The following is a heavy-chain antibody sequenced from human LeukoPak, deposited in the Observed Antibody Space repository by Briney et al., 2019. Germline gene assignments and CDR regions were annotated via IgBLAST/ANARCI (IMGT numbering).Heavy chain of an antibody. V-gene: IGHV4-39*07. CDR1: GGSISSSSYY. Sequence: SETLSLTCTVSGGSISSSSYYWGWIRQPPGKGLEWIGSIYYSGSTYYNPSLKSRVTISVDTSKNQFSLQLNSVTPEDTAVYYCARARAIIAARRRYYYYYMDVWGKGTTVTVSS. CDR3: ARARAIIAARRRYYYYYMDV. CDR2: IYYSGST. D-gene: IGHD6-6*01. J-gene: IGHJ6*03.